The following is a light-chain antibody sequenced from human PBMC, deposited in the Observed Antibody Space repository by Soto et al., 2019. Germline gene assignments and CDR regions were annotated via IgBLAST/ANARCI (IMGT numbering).Light chain of an antibody. V-gene: IGLV2-14*01. CDR1: SSDVGGYNY. J-gene: IGLJ2*01. Sequence: QSVLTQPASVSGSPGQSITISCTGTSSDVGGYNYVSWFQQHPGKAPNLMIYDVYRRPSGVSYRFSGSKSGNTASLTISGLQAEDEADYYCSSYTTRSTVVFGGGTKLT. CDR2: DVY. CDR3: SSYTTRSTVV.